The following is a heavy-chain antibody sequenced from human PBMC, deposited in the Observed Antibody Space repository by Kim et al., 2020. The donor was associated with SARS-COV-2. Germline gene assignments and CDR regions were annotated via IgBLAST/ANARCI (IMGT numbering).Heavy chain of an antibody. D-gene: IGHD3-22*01. CDR3: ARASSDSSGYYYTVYNYYYIDV. J-gene: IGHJ6*03. CDR2: INSDGSST. CDR1: GFTFSSYW. Sequence: GGSLRLSCAASGFTFSSYWMHWVRQAPGKGLVWVSRINSDGSSTSYADSVKGRCTISRDNAKNTLYLQMSSLRAEDTAVYDCARASSDSSGYYYTVYNYYYIDVWGKGTTVTVSS. V-gene: IGHV3-74*01.